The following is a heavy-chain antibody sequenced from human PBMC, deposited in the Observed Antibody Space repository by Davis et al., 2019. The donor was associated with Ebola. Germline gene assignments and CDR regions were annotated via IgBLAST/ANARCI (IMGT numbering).Heavy chain of an antibody. D-gene: IGHD4/OR15-4a*01. Sequence: ASVKVSCKASGYTFTSYGISWVRQAPGQGLEWMGWISAYNGNTNYAQKFQGRVTITADKSTSTAYMELSSLRSEDTAVYYCARVPGAPSYGMDVWGQGTTVTVSS. V-gene: IGHV1-18*01. CDR2: ISAYNGNT. J-gene: IGHJ6*02. CDR3: ARVPGAPSYGMDV. CDR1: GYTFTSYG.